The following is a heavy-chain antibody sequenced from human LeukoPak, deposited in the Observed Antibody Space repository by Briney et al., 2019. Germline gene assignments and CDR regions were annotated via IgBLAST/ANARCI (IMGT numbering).Heavy chain of an antibody. CDR1: GYTFTGYY. Sequence: ASVKVSCKASGYTFTGYYMYWVRQAPGQGLEWIGRINPNSGGTNYAQKFQGRVTMTRDTSISTAYMELSRLRSDDTAVYYCARGLYYYDSNGRTPYDYWGQGTLVTVSS. D-gene: IGHD3-22*01. CDR3: ARGLYYYDSNGRTPYDY. CDR2: INPNSGGT. J-gene: IGHJ4*02. V-gene: IGHV1-2*06.